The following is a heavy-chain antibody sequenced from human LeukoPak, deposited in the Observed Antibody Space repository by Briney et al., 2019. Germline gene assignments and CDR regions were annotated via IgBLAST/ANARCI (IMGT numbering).Heavy chain of an antibody. Sequence: GSLRLSCAASGFTFSSYEMNWVRQAPGKGLEWVSYISSSGSTIYYADSVKGRFTISRDNSKNTLYLQMNSLRVEDTAVYYCVLRGGAFDIWGQGTMVTVSS. D-gene: IGHD3-16*01. CDR2: ISSSGSTI. V-gene: IGHV3-48*03. CDR1: GFTFSSYE. J-gene: IGHJ3*02. CDR3: VLRGGAFDI.